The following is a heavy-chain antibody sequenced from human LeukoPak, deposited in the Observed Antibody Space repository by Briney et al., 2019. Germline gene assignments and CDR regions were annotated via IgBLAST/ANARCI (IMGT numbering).Heavy chain of an antibody. CDR1: GFTFSSYD. Sequence: GGSLRLSCAASGFTFSSYDMHWVRQATGKGLEWVSVIGTAGDTYYSGSVTGRFTISRENAKNSLYLQMHSLRAGDTAVYYCAKGSGYGDAFNIWGQGTMVTVSS. V-gene: IGHV3-13*01. J-gene: IGHJ3*02. CDR2: IGTAGDT. CDR3: AKGSGYGDAFNI. D-gene: IGHD3-22*01.